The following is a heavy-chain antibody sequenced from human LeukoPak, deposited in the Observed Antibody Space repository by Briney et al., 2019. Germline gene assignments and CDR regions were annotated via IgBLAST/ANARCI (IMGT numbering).Heavy chain of an antibody. Sequence: GGSLRPSCPVTGTTLSNYGMSWVRQAPGKGLEWVGGIVGIGGSTNYADSVKGRFTISRDSPNNTLYLQMSSVRAEDTAVYFCAKRGGVIRVVLVGFQKEAYYFDSWGQGALVTVSS. D-gene: IGHD2-8*02. J-gene: IGHJ4*02. CDR1: GTTLSNYG. V-gene: IGHV3-23*01. CDR3: AKRGGVIRVVLVGFQKEAYYFDS. CDR2: IVGIGGST.